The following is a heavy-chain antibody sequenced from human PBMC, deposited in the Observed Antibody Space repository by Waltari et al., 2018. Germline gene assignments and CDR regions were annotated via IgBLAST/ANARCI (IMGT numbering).Heavy chain of an antibody. J-gene: IGHJ3*02. Sequence: QVQLQESGPGLVKPSETLSLTCPVSGGSISSYYWSWIRQPPGKGLEWIGYIYYSGSTNYNPSLKSRVTISVDTSKNQFSLKLSSVTAADTAVYYCARSYCSGGSCYFAFDIWGQGTMVTVSS. CDR1: GGSISSYY. CDR2: IYYSGST. D-gene: IGHD2-15*01. CDR3: ARSYCSGGSCYFAFDI. V-gene: IGHV4-59*01.